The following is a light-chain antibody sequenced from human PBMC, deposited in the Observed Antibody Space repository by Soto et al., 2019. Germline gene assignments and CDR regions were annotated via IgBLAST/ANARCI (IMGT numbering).Light chain of an antibody. J-gene: IGLJ2*01. CDR2: EVS. CDR1: SSDVGAYNY. V-gene: IGLV2-14*01. Sequence: QSALTQPASVSGSPGQSITISCTGTSSDVGAYNYVAWYQQHPGKAPKVMIYEVSYRPPWVSNRFSGSKSGNTASLTISGLQAEDEADYFCSSYTTPSTLVFGGGTKLTVL. CDR3: SSYTTPSTLV.